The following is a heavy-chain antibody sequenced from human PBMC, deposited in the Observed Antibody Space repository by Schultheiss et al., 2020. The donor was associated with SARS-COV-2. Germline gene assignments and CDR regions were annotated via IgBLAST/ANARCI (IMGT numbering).Heavy chain of an antibody. D-gene: IGHD5-24*01. CDR3: ARDPEMATTKGDAFDI. Sequence: GGSLRLSCAASGFTFSSYSMNWVRQAPGKGLEWVAVISYDGSNKYYADSVKGRFTISRDNSKNTLYLQMNSLRAEDTAVYYCARDPEMATTKGDAFDIWGQGTMVTVSS. CDR1: GFTFSSYS. CDR2: ISYDGSNK. J-gene: IGHJ3*02. V-gene: IGHV3-30*03.